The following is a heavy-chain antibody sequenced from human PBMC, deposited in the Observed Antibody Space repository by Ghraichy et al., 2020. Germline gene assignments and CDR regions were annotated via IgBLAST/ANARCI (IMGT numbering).Heavy chain of an antibody. J-gene: IGHJ4*02. Sequence: GGSLRLSCAASGFTFSSYWMNWVRQAPGKGLEWVANIKQDGSEKYYVDSVKDRFTISRDNAKNSLYLQMDSLRAEDTAVYYFARVRGSGCSDYWGQGTLVTVSS. D-gene: IGHD2-15*01. CDR3: ARVRGSGCSDY. V-gene: IGHV3-7*01. CDR2: IKQDGSEK. CDR1: GFTFSSYW.